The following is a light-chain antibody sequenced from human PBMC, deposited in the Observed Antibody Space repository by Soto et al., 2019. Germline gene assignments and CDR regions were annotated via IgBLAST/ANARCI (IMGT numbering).Light chain of an antibody. V-gene: IGLV2-14*01. Sequence: QPASVSGSPGQSITISCTGTSSDVGGYNYVSWYQQHPGKAPKLMIYEVANRPSGVSNRFSGSKSGNTASLTISGLQAEDEADYYCTSYTSSITYVFGTGTKVTVL. CDR2: EVA. CDR1: SSDVGGYNY. CDR3: TSYTSSITYV. J-gene: IGLJ1*01.